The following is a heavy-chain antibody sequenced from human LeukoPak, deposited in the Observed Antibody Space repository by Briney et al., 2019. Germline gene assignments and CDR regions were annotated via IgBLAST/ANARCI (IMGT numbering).Heavy chain of an antibody. V-gene: IGHV4-39*01. CDR1: GGSISSSSYY. CDR3: ARHSITMVRGVIITPGDLFDY. D-gene: IGHD3-10*01. CDR2: IYYSGST. J-gene: IGHJ4*02. Sequence: SETLSLTCTVSGGSISSSSYYWGWIRQPPGKGLEWIGSIYYSGSTYYNPSLKSRVTISVVTSKNQFSLKLSSVTAADTAVYYCARHSITMVRGVIITPGDLFDYWGQGTLVTVSS.